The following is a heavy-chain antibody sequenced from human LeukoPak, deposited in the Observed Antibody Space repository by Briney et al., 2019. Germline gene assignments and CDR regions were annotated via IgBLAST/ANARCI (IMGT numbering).Heavy chain of an antibody. CDR3: ASLTYYDFWSGYASYMDV. CDR2: IIPIFGTA. CDR1: GGTFSSSA. D-gene: IGHD3-3*01. V-gene: IGHV1-69*06. J-gene: IGHJ6*03. Sequence: GASVKVSCKASGGTFSSSAISWVRQAPGQGLERMGGIIPIFGTANYAQKFQGRVTITADKSTSTAYMELSSLRSEDTAVYYCASLTYYDFWSGYASYMDVWGKGTTVTVSS.